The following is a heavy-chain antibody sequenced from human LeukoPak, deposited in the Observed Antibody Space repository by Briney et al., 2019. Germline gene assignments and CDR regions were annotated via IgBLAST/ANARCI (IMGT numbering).Heavy chain of an antibody. D-gene: IGHD4-17*01. CDR3: ARDVVTVTKGFDI. Sequence: SESLSLTCAVSTDSFSSHYWTWIRQPPGKGLEWSGYISYIGSTNYNPGLKSRVTISIDTSKNQFSLRLSSVTAADTAVYYCARDVVTVTKGFDIWGQGTMVSVSS. CDR2: ISYIGST. V-gene: IGHV4-59*11. J-gene: IGHJ3*02. CDR1: TDSFSSHY.